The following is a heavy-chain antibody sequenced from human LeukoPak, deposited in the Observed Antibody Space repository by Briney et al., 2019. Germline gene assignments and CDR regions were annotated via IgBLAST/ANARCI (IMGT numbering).Heavy chain of an antibody. CDR1: GFTFSSYW. D-gene: IGHD6-13*01. J-gene: IGHJ4*02. CDR3: ARGTTAEAGIDY. CDR2: IDSVGSST. V-gene: IGHV3-74*01. Sequence: PGGSLRLSCAASGFTFSSYWMHWVRQAPGKGLVWVSHIDSVGSSTTYGDPAKGRFTISRDNAKNTLYLQMNSLRVEDTAVYYCARGTTAEAGIDYWGQGTLVTVAS.